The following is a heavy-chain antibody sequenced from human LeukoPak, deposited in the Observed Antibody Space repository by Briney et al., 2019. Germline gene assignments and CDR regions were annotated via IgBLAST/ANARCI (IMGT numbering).Heavy chain of an antibody. J-gene: IGHJ4*02. V-gene: IGHV1-2*02. CDR3: ARGHIVVVPAATKALGE. D-gene: IGHD2-2*01. Sequence: ASVKVSFKASGYTFTGYYMHWVRPAPGQGLEWMGWISPHSGGTKYAQKFQGRVTMTRDTSIRTASLELSRLRSDDTAIYYCARGHIVVVPAATKALGEWGQGALGTVS. CDR2: ISPHSGGT. CDR1: GYTFTGYY.